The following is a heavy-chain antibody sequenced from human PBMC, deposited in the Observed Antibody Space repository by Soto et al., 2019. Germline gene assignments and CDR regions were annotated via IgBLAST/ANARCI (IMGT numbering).Heavy chain of an antibody. Sequence: SETLSLTCTVSGGSVSSSSYYWGWVRRPPGKGLEWIGGVYYSGSTYYNPSLESRVTISVDKSKNQFSLKLMSLSAADTAVYYCGRLEGLATISYYFDYWGQGALVTVS. V-gene: IGHV4-39*01. CDR3: GRLEGLATISYYFDY. CDR2: VYYSGST. J-gene: IGHJ4*02. CDR1: GGSVSSSSYY. D-gene: IGHD3-9*01.